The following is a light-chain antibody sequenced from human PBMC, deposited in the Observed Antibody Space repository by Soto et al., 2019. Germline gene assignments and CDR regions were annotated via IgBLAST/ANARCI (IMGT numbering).Light chain of an antibody. CDR2: EGS. CDR3: CSYAGSSSYV. J-gene: IGLJ1*01. V-gene: IGLV2-23*01. Sequence: QSVLTQPASVSGSPGQSSTISCTGTSSDVGSYNLVSWYQQHPGKAPKLMIYEGSKRPSGVSNRFSGSKSGNTASLTISGLQAEDEAGYYCCSYAGSSSYVFGTGTKVTVL. CDR1: SSDVGSYNL.